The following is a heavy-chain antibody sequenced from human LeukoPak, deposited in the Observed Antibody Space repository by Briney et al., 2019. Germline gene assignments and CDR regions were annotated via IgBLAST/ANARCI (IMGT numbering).Heavy chain of an antibody. CDR1: GFIFSHYG. CDR2: ISFDGSNK. J-gene: IGHJ6*02. CDR3: AKVIFACSSASCSNYYYYGVDV. D-gene: IGHD2-2*01. V-gene: IGHV3-30*18. Sequence: GGSLRLSCATSGFIFSHYGMHWVRQAPGKGLEWVAVISFDGSNKYYADSVKGRFTISSDNSKNTLYLQMNSLRAEDTAVYYCAKVIFACSSASCSNYYYYGVDVWGQGTTVTVSS.